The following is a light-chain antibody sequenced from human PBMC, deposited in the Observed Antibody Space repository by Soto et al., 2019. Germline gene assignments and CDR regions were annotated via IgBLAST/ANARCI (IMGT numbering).Light chain of an antibody. CDR3: QQYNSYPWT. J-gene: IGKJ1*01. Sequence: DMQMTQSPATLSASVRDRVTITCRASQSISSWLAWYQQKPGKAPKLLIYDASSLESGVPSRFSGSGSGTEFTLTISSLQPDDVATYYCQQYNSYPWTFGQGTKVDIK. CDR2: DAS. V-gene: IGKV1-5*01. CDR1: QSISSW.